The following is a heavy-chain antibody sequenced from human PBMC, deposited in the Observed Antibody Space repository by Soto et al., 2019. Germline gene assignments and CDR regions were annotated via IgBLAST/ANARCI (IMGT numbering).Heavy chain of an antibody. J-gene: IGHJ3*01. D-gene: IGHD3-3*01. CDR3: VHSRPSVPEDTFDV. CDR1: GFSLRSSGVS. Sequence: SGPRCEPTQTLTLTCTFSGFSLRSSGVSVGWILQPPGKALEWLALIYWNDDKRYSPSLKTRLTITKDTAKNQVVLTMTNMDPVDTATYFCVHSRPSVPEDTFDVWGKGTMVTVSS. CDR2: IYWNDDK. V-gene: IGHV2-5*01.